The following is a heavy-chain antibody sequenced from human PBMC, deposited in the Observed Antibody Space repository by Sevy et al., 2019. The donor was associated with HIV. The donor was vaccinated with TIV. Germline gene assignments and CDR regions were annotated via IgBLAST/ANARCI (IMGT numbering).Heavy chain of an antibody. CDR1: GFTFDDYA. J-gene: IGHJ4*02. CDR2: ISWNSRYI. CDR3: AKDKAQGFPLFGFTN. D-gene: IGHD3-16*01. V-gene: IGHV3-9*01. Sequence: GGSLRLSCTASGFTFDDYAMHWVRQAPGKGLEWVSGISWNSRYISYAASVKGRFTISRDNAKNSLYLQMNSLRTEDTAYYYCAKDKAQGFPLFGFTNWGQGTLVTVSS.